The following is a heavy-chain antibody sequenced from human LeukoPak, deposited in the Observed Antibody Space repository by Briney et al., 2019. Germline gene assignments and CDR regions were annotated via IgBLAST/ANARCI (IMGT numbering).Heavy chain of an antibody. CDR3: ARLRFDLWSGYTHPYFDY. D-gene: IGHD3-3*01. Sequence: SETLSLTCTVSGGSISSSSYSWGWIRQPPGKGLEWIGSIYYSGTTYYNPSLKSRVTISVDTSKIQFSLKLSSVAATDTAVYFCARLRFDLWSGYTHPYFDYWGQGTLVTVSS. J-gene: IGHJ4*02. CDR1: GGSISSSSYS. V-gene: IGHV4-39*01. CDR2: IYYSGTT.